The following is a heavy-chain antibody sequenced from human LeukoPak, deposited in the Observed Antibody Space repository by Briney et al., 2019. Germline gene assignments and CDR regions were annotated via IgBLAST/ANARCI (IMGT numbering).Heavy chain of an antibody. CDR3: ARVRFLEWPRYYFDY. Sequence: GGSLRLSCAASGFTFSSYSMNWVRQAPGKGLEWVSSISSSSSYIYYADSVKGRFTISRDNAKNSLYLQMNSLRAEDTAVYYCARVRFLEWPRYYFDYWGQGTLLTVSS. D-gene: IGHD3-3*01. V-gene: IGHV3-21*01. CDR2: ISSSSSYI. J-gene: IGHJ4*02. CDR1: GFTFSSYS.